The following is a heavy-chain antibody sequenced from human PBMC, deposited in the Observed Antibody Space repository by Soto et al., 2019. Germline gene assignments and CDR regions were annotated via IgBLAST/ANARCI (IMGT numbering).Heavy chain of an antibody. D-gene: IGHD3-22*01. CDR2: IYYSGIT. Sequence: SETRSLTWTVSGGSVSRGIYYWIWIRQPPGKGLEWIGYIYYSGITNYNPSLKSRVTISVDTSKNQFSLKLSSVTAADTAVYYCAREGKSSYYDSSGYYHNWFDPWGQGTLVTVSS. CDR1: GGSVSRGIYY. J-gene: IGHJ5*02. CDR3: AREGKSSYYDSSGYYHNWFDP. V-gene: IGHV4-61*01.